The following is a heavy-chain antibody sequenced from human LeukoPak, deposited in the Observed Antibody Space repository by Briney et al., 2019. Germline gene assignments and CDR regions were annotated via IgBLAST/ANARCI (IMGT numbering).Heavy chain of an antibody. CDR2: IYYSGST. J-gene: IGHJ6*03. CDR1: GGSISSHY. V-gene: IGHV4-59*11. Sequence: PSETLSLTCTVSGGSISSHYWSWIRQPPGKGLEWIGYIYYSGSTNYNPSLKSRVTISVDTSKNQFSLKLSSVTAADTAVYYCARAQDEVPGDCYYYMDGRGKGRTVSLS. CDR3: ARAQDEVPGDCYYYMDG.